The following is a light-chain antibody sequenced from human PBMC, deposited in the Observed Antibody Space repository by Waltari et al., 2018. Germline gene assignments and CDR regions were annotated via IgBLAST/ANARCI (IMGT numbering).Light chain of an antibody. CDR3: CSYAGTPRVV. Sequence: QSALTQPASVSGSPGQSITISCTGTNNDIGSYNLVSWYQQHPGKAPKVIIFEVNKRPSGVAHRFSGSKYGNTASLTVSGLHPEHESDYYCCSYAGTPRVVFGGGTKLTVL. V-gene: IGLV2-23*02. CDR2: EVN. J-gene: IGLJ2*01. CDR1: NNDIGSYNL.